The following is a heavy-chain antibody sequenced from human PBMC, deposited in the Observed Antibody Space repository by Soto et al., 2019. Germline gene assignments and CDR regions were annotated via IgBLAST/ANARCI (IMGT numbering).Heavy chain of an antibody. V-gene: IGHV3-64*01. CDR3: ARQWLDSYYFDY. CDR1: GFTFSSYA. J-gene: IGHJ4*02. D-gene: IGHD6-19*01. Sequence: EVQLVESGGGLVQPGGSLRLSCAASGFTFSSYAMHWVRQAPGKGLEYVSAISSNGGSTYYANSVKGRFTISRDNSKNTLYLQMGSLRAEDMAVYYCARQWLDSYYFDYWGQGTLVTLS. CDR2: ISSNGGST.